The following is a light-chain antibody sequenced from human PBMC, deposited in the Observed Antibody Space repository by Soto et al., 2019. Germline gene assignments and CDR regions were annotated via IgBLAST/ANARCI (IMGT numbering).Light chain of an antibody. CDR1: QRVSSSY. J-gene: IGKJ5*01. V-gene: IGKV3D-20*02. CDR3: QQRSNRIT. CDR2: DTS. Sequence: EIVLTHSPGTLSLSPGERATLSCSASQRVSSSYLAWYQQKRGQATRLLIYDTSTRAAAIPARFSGSGSGTDFTLTVSSLEPEDFALYYCQQRSNRITFGEGTRLEIK.